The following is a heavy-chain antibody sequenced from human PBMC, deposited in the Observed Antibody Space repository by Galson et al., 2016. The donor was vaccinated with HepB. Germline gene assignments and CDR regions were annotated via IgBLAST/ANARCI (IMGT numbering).Heavy chain of an antibody. V-gene: IGHV3-33*01. Sequence: SLRLSCAASGFSLNSYGMHWVRQAPGKGLEWVAVIWYDGSKKYYGDSVKGRFTISRDDSKNTVYLQMNSLRDEDTAVYYCAREGHDTYGMDVWGQGTTVTVSS. J-gene: IGHJ6*02. CDR2: IWYDGSKK. CDR3: AREGHDTYGMDV. CDR1: GFSLNSYG.